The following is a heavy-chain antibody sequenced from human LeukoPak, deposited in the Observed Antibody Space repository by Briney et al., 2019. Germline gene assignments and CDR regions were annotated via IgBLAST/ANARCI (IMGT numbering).Heavy chain of an antibody. CDR2: IYHSGST. CDR3: ARSRIRKRITIFGVGGVQPQYPDY. Sequence: SETLSLTCTVSGGSISSSSYYWGWIRQPPGKGLEWIGSIYHSGSTYYNPSLKSRVTISVDTSKNQFSLKLSSVTAADTAVYYCARSRIRKRITIFGVGGVQPQYPDYWGQGTLVTVSS. V-gene: IGHV4-39*01. D-gene: IGHD3-3*01. J-gene: IGHJ4*02. CDR1: GGSISSSSYY.